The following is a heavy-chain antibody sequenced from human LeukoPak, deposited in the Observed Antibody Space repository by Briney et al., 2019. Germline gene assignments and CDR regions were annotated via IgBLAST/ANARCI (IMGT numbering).Heavy chain of an antibody. CDR1: GGSISSGGYY. J-gene: IGHJ5*02. CDR2: IYHSGST. D-gene: IGHD2-2*01. V-gene: IGHV4-30-2*01. CDR3: ARVAGKGVVVLQFDP. Sequence: SETLSLTCTVSGGSISSGGYYWSWIRQPPGKGLVWLGYIYHSGSTYYNPSLKSRVTVSVDRHKNQFSLKLSSVTAADTAVYYCARVAGKGVVVLQFDPWGQETLVTVSS.